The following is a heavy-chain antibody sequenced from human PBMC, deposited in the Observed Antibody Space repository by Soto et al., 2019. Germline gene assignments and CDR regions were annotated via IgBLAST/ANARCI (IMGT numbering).Heavy chain of an antibody. J-gene: IGHJ3*02. CDR2: IGTAGDT. Sequence: GGSLRLSCAASGFTFSSYDMHWVRQATGKGLEWVSAIGTAGDTYYPGSVKGRFTISRENAKNSLYLQMNSLRAGDTAVYYCARGRRGMDAFDIWGQGTMVTVSS. CDR3: ARGRRGMDAFDI. D-gene: IGHD6-13*01. V-gene: IGHV3-13*01. CDR1: GFTFSSYD.